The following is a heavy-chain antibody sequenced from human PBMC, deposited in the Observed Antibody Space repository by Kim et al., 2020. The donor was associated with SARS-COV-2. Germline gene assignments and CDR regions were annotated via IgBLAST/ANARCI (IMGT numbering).Heavy chain of an antibody. CDR1: GGSISSGDYY. D-gene: IGHD2-21*02. CDR2: SYYTGSS. V-gene: IGHV4-30-4*01. J-gene: IGHJ4*02. Sequence: SETLSLTCTVSGGSISSGDYYWSWIRQPPGKGLEWIGYSYYTGSSHYNTSLNSRVTISIDTSKHQFSLKLSSVTAADTAVYYCARGPPIGGGDCYSHWGQGTMVTVSS. CDR3: ARGPPIGGGDCYSH.